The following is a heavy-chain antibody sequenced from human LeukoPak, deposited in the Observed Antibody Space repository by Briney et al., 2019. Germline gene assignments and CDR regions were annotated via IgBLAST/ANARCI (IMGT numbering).Heavy chain of an antibody. CDR1: GYTFTSFG. J-gene: IGHJ3*02. V-gene: IGHV1-18*01. Sequence: GASVKVSCKASGYTFTSFGITWVRQAPGQGLEWMGWISAYNGNTNYAQKLQGRVTMTTDTSTSTAYMELRSLRSDDTAVYYCARDLGCSSISCYEDAFDIWGQGTMVTVSS. CDR3: ARDLGCSSISCYEDAFDI. CDR2: ISAYNGNT. D-gene: IGHD2-2*01.